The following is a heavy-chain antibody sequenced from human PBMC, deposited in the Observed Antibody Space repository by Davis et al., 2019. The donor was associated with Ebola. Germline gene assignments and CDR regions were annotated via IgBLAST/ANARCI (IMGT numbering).Heavy chain of an antibody. CDR2: IEPDGSEK. CDR3: AREFLVLERLPFDY. D-gene: IGHD1-1*01. CDR1: GFTFRIFW. J-gene: IGHJ4*02. V-gene: IGHV3-7*01. Sequence: GESLKISCAASGFTFRIFWMTWVRQAPGKGLEWVANIEPDGSEKNYVDSVKGRFAISRDNAKNSLYLQMNSLRDEDTAVYYCAREFLVLERLPFDYWGQGTLVTVSS.